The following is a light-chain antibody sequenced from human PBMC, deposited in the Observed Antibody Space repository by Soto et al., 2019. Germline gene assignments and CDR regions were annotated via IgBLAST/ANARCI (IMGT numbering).Light chain of an antibody. Sequence: EIVLMQSPGTLSLSPGERATLSCRASQSVSSYYLAWYQQKPGQAPRLLIHGASNRATGVPDRFSGSGSGTDFTLTISRLEPEDFAVYYCQQYGSSRPWAFGQGTKVEI. V-gene: IGKV3-20*01. CDR2: GAS. CDR3: QQYGSSRPWA. CDR1: QSVSSYY. J-gene: IGKJ1*01.